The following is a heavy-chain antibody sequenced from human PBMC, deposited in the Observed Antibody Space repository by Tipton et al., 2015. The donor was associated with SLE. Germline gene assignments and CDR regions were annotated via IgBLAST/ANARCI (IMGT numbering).Heavy chain of an antibody. Sequence: QSGAEVKKPGASVKVSCKASGYTFISYDINWVRQATGQGLEWMGSMNPYTGKTGYAQKFQGRVTLTWTTSISTAYMEMTSLTSEDTAIYFCTRGGDFDYWGQGTRVTVSS. CDR2: MNPYTGKT. CDR1: GYTFISYD. V-gene: IGHV1-8*01. D-gene: IGHD3-3*01. J-gene: IGHJ4*02. CDR3: TRGGDFDY.